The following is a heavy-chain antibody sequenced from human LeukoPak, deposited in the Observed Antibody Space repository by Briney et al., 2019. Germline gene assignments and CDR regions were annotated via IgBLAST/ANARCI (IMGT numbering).Heavy chain of an antibody. Sequence: PSETLSLTCTVSGXSISSGDYYWSWIRQPPGKGLEWIGYIYYSGSTYYNPSLKSRVTISVDTSKNQFSLKLSSVAAADTAVYYCARVITMVRGEPGWFDPWGQGTLVTVSS. V-gene: IGHV4-30-4*02. D-gene: IGHD3-10*01. CDR2: IYYSGST. J-gene: IGHJ5*02. CDR1: GXSISSGDYY. CDR3: ARVITMVRGEPGWFDP.